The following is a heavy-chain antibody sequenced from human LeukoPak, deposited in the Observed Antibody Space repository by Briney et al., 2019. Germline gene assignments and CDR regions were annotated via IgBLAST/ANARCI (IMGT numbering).Heavy chain of an antibody. CDR1: GFTFSSHW. V-gene: IGHV3-33*08. CDR2: VWYDGSKT. Sequence: GGSLRLSCAGSGFTFSSHWIGWVRQAPGKGLEWVAVVWYDGSKTYSADSVKGRITISRDDSKNTLYLQMNSLRAEDTAVYYCARGVDYYDSSGTIDYWGQGTLVTVSS. J-gene: IGHJ4*02. D-gene: IGHD3-22*01. CDR3: ARGVDYYDSSGTIDY.